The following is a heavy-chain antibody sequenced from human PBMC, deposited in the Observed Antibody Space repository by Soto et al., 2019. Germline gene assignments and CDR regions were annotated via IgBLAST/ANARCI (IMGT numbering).Heavy chain of an antibody. CDR1: GASIISYF. Sequence: SETLSLTCTVSGASIISYFCTFIRQPAWKGLDWIVRISTSGTTNYNPSLKSRVTMSVDTSKNHFSLNLTSVTAADTAVYYCAREAGPDRWFDPWGQGTLVTVSS. CDR3: AREAGPDRWFDP. V-gene: IGHV4-4*07. CDR2: ISTSGTT. J-gene: IGHJ5*02. D-gene: IGHD6-19*01.